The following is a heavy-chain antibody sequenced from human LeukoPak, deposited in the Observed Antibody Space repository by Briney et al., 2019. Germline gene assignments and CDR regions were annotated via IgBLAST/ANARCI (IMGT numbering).Heavy chain of an antibody. CDR3: ARAPLFLEWLAPPMDV. Sequence: SETLSLTCTVSGGSISSYYWSWIRQPAGKGLEWIGYIYHSGSTYYNPSLKSRVTISVDRSKNQFSLKLSSVTAADTAVYYCARAPLFLEWLAPPMDVWGKGTTVTVSS. D-gene: IGHD3-3*01. CDR1: GGSISSYY. V-gene: IGHV4-59*12. J-gene: IGHJ6*04. CDR2: IYHSGST.